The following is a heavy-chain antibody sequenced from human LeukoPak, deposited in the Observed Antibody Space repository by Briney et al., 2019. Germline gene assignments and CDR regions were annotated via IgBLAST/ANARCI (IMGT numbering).Heavy chain of an antibody. J-gene: IGHJ4*02. CDR3: AKSDCASDGCKLLNY. Sequence: GGSLRLSCAASGFTVSSNYMSWVRQAPGMGLEWVSVIYSVGSTYHADSVKGRFTISRDNAKNTLSLQMNSLRAEDTAVYYCAKSDCASDGCKLLNYWGQGTLVTASS. D-gene: IGHD3-10*01. CDR1: GFTVSSNY. V-gene: IGHV3-66*01. CDR2: IYSVGST.